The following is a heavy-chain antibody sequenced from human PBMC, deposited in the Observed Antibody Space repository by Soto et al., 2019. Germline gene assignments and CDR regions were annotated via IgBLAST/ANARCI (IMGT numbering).Heavy chain of an antibody. Sequence: KASETLSLTCTVSGGSIISTFYYWGWLRQPPGRGLEWIANIHYSGETHYSPSLKSRVAISVDTSKSQFSLTLDSVTAADTAVYYCARRPDFRDHGWFDPWGQGILVTVPQ. CDR3: ARRPDFRDHGWFDP. CDR2: IHYSGET. V-gene: IGHV4-39*01. CDR1: GGSIISTFYY. D-gene: IGHD4-17*01. J-gene: IGHJ5*02.